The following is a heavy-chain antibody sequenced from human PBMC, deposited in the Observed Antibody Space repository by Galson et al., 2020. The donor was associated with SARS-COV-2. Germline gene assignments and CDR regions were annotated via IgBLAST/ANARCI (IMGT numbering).Heavy chain of an antibody. Sequence: GGSLRLSCEVSGFSFGSYAMSWVRQAPGKGPEWVSFIRSNSYYINYADSVKGRFTIARDNAKKLLYLQMNSLRAEDTAVYYCAINHGGYYSDGSAYDYWGQGTLVTVSP. V-gene: IGHV3-21*01. D-gene: IGHD3-22*01. CDR3: AINHGGYYSDGSAYDY. CDR1: GFSFGSYA. J-gene: IGHJ4*02. CDR2: IRSNSYYI.